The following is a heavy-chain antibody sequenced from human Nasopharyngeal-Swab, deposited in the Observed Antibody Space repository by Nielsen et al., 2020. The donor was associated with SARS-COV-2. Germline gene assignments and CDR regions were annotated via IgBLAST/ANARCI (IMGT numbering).Heavy chain of an antibody. J-gene: IGHJ4*02. CDR3: ARDPRVWLRSPGPYYFDY. CDR2: IYYSGST. D-gene: IGHD5-12*01. CDR1: GGSISSSSYY. V-gene: IGHV4-39*07. Sequence: SETLSLTCTVSGGSISSSSYYWGWIRQPPGKGLEWIGSIYYSGSTYYNPSLKSRVTISVDTSKNQFSLKLSSVTAADTAVYYCARDPRVWLRSPGPYYFDYWGQGTLVTVSS.